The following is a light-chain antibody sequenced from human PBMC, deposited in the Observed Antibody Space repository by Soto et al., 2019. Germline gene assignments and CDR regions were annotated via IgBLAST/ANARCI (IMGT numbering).Light chain of an antibody. J-gene: IGLJ2*01. CDR1: SSDVGGYNY. Sequence: QSALTQPASVSGSPGQSITISCTGTSSDVGGYNYVPWYQQHPGKAPKLMIYDDSNRPSGVSNRFSGSKSGNTASLTISGLQAEDEADYYCSSYTSSSPHVVFGGGTQLTVL. CDR3: SSYTSSSPHVV. V-gene: IGLV2-14*01. CDR2: DDS.